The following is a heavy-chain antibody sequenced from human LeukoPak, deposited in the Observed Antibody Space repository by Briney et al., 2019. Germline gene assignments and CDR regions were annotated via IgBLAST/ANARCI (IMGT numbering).Heavy chain of an antibody. CDR1: GGSISSYY. V-gene: IGHV4-59*01. Sequence: PSETLSLTCTVPGGSISSYYWSWIRQPPGKGLEWIGYIYYSGSTNYNPSLKSRVTISVDTSKNQFSLKLSSVTAADTAVYYCARDPDYYYYAMDVWGQGTTVTVSS. CDR2: IYYSGST. J-gene: IGHJ6*02. CDR3: ARDPDYYYYAMDV.